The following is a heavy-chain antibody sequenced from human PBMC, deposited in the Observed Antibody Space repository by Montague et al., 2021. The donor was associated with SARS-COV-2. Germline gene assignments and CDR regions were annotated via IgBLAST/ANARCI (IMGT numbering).Heavy chain of an antibody. V-gene: IGHV4-59*01. D-gene: IGHD5-18*01. CDR1: GGSFSSYY. Sequence: SETLSLTCAVYGGSFSSYYWSWIRQPPGKGLEWIGDIYYSGHTKYNPSLQSRVTISLDTSKNQFSLKLNSVTAADTAVYYCARGSYGVDAFDIWGQGTLVTVSS. J-gene: IGHJ3*02. CDR2: IYYSGHT. CDR3: ARGSYGVDAFDI.